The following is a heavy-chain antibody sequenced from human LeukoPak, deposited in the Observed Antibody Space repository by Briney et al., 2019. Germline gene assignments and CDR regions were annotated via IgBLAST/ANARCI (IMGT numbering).Heavy chain of an antibody. CDR3: AKVHNWFDS. CDR1: GDSIYDFY. CDR2: IYHRGTT. J-gene: IGHJ5*01. Sequence: SETLSLTCTVSGDSIYDFYGIWIPHPPGKDLEWSGFIYHRGTTSYNPSLSSRVTISIDTSTNQFSLKLSSVTAADTAVYYCAKVHNWFDSWGQGTLVAVSS. V-gene: IGHV4-59*12.